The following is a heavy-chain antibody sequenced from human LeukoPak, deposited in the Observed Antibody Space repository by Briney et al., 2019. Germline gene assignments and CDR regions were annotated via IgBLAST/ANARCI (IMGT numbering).Heavy chain of an antibody. CDR3: ARRRLDGYNHDAFDI. Sequence: ASVKVSCKASGGTFSSYAISWVRQAPGQGLEWMGGIIPIFGTANYAQKFQGRVTITADESTSTAYMELSSLRSEDTAVYYCARRRLDGYNHDAFDIWGQGTMVTVSS. V-gene: IGHV1-69*13. CDR1: GGTFSSYA. J-gene: IGHJ3*02. CDR2: IIPIFGTA. D-gene: IGHD5-24*01.